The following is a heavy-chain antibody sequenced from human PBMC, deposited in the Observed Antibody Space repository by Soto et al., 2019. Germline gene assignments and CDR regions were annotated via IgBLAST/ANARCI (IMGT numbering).Heavy chain of an antibody. Sequence: SETLSLTCAVYGGSFSGYYWSWIRQPPGKGLEWIGEINHSGSTNYNPSPKSRVTISVDTSKNQFSLKLSSVTAADTAVYYCARSLVNYYDILTGYYGCYYYGMDVWGQGTTVTVSS. D-gene: IGHD3-9*01. CDR3: ARSLVNYYDILTGYYGCYYYGMDV. CDR1: GGSFSGYY. J-gene: IGHJ6*02. CDR2: INHSGST. V-gene: IGHV4-34*01.